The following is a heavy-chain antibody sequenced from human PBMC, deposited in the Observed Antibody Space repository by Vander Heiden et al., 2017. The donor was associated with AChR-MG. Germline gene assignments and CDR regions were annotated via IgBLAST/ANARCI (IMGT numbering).Heavy chain of an antibody. J-gene: IGHJ4*02. CDR1: GYSLTSYW. CDR3: ARWWGDGRGFFDY. CDR2: IYPGDSDT. V-gene: IGHV5-51*03. D-gene: IGHD2-15*01. Sequence: EVQLVQSEAEVKKPGESLKISCKGSGYSLTSYWIGWGRQMPWKGLEWMGIIYPGDSDTRYSPACQGQVTISADKSISTAYLQWSSMKDSDTAMYYCARWWGDGRGFFDYWGQGNLVTVSS.